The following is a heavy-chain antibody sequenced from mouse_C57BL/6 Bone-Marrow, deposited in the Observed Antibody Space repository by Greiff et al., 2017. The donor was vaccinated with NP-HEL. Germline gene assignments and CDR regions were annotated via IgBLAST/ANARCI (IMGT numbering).Heavy chain of an antibody. CDR2: ISSGGDYI. V-gene: IGHV5-9-1*02. CDR1: GFTFSSYA. CDR3: TRGEDDYDVGYVNY. Sequence: EVQLVESGEGLVKPGGSLKLSCAASGFTFSSYAMSWVRQTPEKRLEWVAYISSGGDYIYYADTVKGRFPLSRDNARNTLYLQMSSLKSEDTAMYYCTRGEDDYDVGYVNYWGQGTTLTVSS. D-gene: IGHD2-4*01. J-gene: IGHJ2*01.